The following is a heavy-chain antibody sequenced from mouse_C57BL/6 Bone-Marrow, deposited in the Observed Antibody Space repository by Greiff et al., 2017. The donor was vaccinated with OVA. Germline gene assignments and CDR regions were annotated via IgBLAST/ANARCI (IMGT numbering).Heavy chain of an antibody. Sequence: QVTLKVSGPGILQPSQTLSLTCSFSGFSLSTFGMGVGWIRQPSGKGLEWLAHIWWDDDKYYNPALKSRLTISKDTSKNLVFLKSANVDTSDTATYYCALIITTVEEVYYFDYWGQGTTLTVAS. CDR2: IWWDDDK. CDR1: GFSLSTFGMG. J-gene: IGHJ2*01. D-gene: IGHD1-1*01. CDR3: ALIITTVEEVYYFDY. V-gene: IGHV8-8*01.